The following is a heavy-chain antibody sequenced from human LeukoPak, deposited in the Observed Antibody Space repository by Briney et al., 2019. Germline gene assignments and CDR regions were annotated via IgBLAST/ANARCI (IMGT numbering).Heavy chain of an antibody. CDR2: IYYSGST. Sequence: SETLSLTCTVSGGSISSYYWSWIRQPPGKGLEWIGYIYYSGSTNYNPSLKSRVTISVDTSKNQFSLKLSSVTAADTAVYYCARHAGFGDYTAYYFDYWGQGTLVTVSS. J-gene: IGHJ4*02. CDR1: GGSISSYY. D-gene: IGHD4-17*01. CDR3: ARHAGFGDYTAYYFDY. V-gene: IGHV4-59*08.